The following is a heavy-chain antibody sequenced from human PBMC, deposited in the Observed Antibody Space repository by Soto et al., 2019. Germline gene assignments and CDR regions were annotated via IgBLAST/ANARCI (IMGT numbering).Heavy chain of an antibody. Sequence: SVKVSCKASGGTFSSYAISWVRQAPGQGLEWMGGIIPIFGTANYAQKFQGRVTITADESTSTAYMELSSLRSEDTAVYYCARERKPGARAYKYGMDVWAKGTRVTVP. CDR3: ARERKPGARAYKYGMDV. J-gene: IGHJ6*04. CDR2: IIPIFGTA. D-gene: IGHD1-1*01. V-gene: IGHV1-69*13. CDR1: GGTFSSYA.